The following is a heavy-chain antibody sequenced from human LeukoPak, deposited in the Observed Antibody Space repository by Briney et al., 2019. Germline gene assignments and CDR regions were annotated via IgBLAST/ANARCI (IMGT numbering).Heavy chain of an antibody. CDR3: ATSLCDQLERGAFDI. Sequence: HSGRSLRLSCAAPGFTFSSYAMHWVRQAPGKGLEWVAVISYDGSNKYYADSVKGRFTISRDNSKNTLYLQMNSLRAEDTAVYYCATSLCDQLERGAFDIWGQGTMVTVSS. V-gene: IGHV3-30*04. CDR2: ISYDGSNK. J-gene: IGHJ3*02. CDR1: GFTFSSYA. D-gene: IGHD1-1*01.